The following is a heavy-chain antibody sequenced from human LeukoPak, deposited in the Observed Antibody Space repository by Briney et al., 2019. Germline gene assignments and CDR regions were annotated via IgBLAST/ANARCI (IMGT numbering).Heavy chain of an antibody. V-gene: IGHV1-2*02. D-gene: IGHD6-13*01. CDR2: INPNSGGT. CDR1: GYSFTGYY. J-gene: IGHJ4*02. Sequence: ASVKVSCKASGYSFTGYYMHWVRQAPGQGLEWMGWINPNSGGTNYAQNFQGRVTMTRDPSISTAYMELSRLRSDDTAVYYCAIPGGSSRDFDYWGQGTLVTVSS. CDR3: AIPGGSSRDFDY.